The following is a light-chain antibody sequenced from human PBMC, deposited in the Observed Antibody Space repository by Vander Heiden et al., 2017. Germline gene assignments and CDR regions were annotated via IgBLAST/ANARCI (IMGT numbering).Light chain of an antibody. V-gene: IGKV1-5*03. CDR2: KAS. CDR3: LQDNSYSHT. Sequence: DIQITQSPSTLSASVGDRVTITCRASQSISSWLAWYQQKPGKAPKLLIYKASSLESGVPSRFSGSGSGTEFTLTISSLQPDDFATYYCLQDNSYSHTFGGGTKVEIK. CDR1: QSISSW. J-gene: IGKJ4*01.